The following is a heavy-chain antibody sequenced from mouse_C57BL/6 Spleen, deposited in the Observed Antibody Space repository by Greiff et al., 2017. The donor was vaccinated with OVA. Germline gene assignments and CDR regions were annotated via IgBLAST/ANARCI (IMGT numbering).Heavy chain of an antibody. V-gene: IGHV3-6*01. D-gene: IGHD2-1*01. CDR2: ISYDGSN. CDR1: GYSITSGYY. J-gene: IGHJ4*01. CDR3: ARGYGNYDYAMDY. Sequence: EVKLVESGPGLVKPSQSLSLTCSVTGYSITSGYYWNWIRQFPGNKLEWMGYISYDGSNNYNPSLKNRISITRDTSKNQFFLKLNSVTTEDTATYYCARGYGNYDYAMDYWGQGTSVTVSS.